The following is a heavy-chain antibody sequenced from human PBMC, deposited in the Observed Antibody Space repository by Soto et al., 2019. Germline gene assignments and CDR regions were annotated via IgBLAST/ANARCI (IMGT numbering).Heavy chain of an antibody. D-gene: IGHD3-16*01. Sequence: EVQLVESGGGLVQPGGSLRLSCAASGFSFSSYWMHWVRQAPGKGLVWVSRINSDGSSTSYADSVKGRFTISRDNAKNTLYLQMNSLRAEETAVYYCARQRTYYDYIWGRSYYYYYCYMDVWGKGTTVTVSS. CDR2: INSDGSST. J-gene: IGHJ6*03. CDR3: ARQRTYYDYIWGRSYYYYYCYMDV. V-gene: IGHV3-74*01. CDR1: GFSFSSYW.